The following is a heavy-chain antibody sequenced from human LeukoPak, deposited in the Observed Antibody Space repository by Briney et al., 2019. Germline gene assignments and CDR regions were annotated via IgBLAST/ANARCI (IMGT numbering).Heavy chain of an antibody. J-gene: IGHJ4*02. V-gene: IGHV3-21*01. CDR3: ARDCEIGYSHGLC. D-gene: IGHD5-18*01. CDR2: IDYSGTYI. Sequence: GGSLRLSCAASGFTFSSYAMSWVRQAPGKGLEWVSAIDYSGTYINYAGSLRGRFTISRDDASNSLYLQMNSLRVDDTAIYYCARDCEIGYSHGLCWGQGTLVTVSS. CDR1: GFTFSSYA.